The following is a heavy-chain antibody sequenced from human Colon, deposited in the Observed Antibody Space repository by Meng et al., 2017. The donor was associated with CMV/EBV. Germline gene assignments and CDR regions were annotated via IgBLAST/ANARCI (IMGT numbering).Heavy chain of an antibody. CDR1: GYTFTSTG. J-gene: IGHJ6*02. CDR2: ISAYNGNT. Sequence: QGQLVKSGTEGKKPGASVKVSCKGSGYTFTSTGIAWMRQAPGQGLEWMGWISAYNGNTDYAQKFQGRVTMTTDASTSTAYMELGSLTSDDSAMYYCARDPLRWGAGDYHYYGMDVWGQGTMVTVSS. D-gene: IGHD3-16*01. V-gene: IGHV1-18*01. CDR3: ARDPLRWGAGDYHYYGMDV.